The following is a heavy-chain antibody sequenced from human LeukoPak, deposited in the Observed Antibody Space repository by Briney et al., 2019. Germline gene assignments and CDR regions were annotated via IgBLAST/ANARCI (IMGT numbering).Heavy chain of an antibody. CDR2: ISAYNGNT. D-gene: IGHD5-18*01. Sequence: ASVKVSCKASGGTFSSYAISWVRQAPGQGLEWMGWISAYNGNTNYAQKLQGRVTMTTDTSTSTAYMELRSLRSDDTAVYYCARVSYGYYGDYWGQGTLVTVSS. J-gene: IGHJ4*02. CDR1: GGTFSSYA. V-gene: IGHV1-18*01. CDR3: ARVSYGYYGDY.